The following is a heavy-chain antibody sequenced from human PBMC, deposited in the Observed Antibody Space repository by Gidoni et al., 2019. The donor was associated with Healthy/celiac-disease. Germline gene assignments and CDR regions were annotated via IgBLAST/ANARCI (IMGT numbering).Heavy chain of an antibody. CDR1: GYSFTSYW. V-gene: IGHV5-10-1*01. J-gene: IGHJ4*02. CDR2: IDPSDSYT. Sequence: EVQLVQSGAEVKKPGESLRISCKGSGYSFTSYWISWVRQMPGKGLEWMGRIDPSDSYTNYSPSFQGHVTISADKSISTAYLQWSSLKASDTAMYYCATSPFYGSGSYYHFDYWGQGTLVTVSS. CDR3: ATSPFYGSGSYYHFDY. D-gene: IGHD3-10*01.